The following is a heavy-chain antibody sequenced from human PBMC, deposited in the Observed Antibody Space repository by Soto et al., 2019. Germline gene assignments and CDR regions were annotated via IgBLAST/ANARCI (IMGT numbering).Heavy chain of an antibody. D-gene: IGHD6-6*01. Sequence: QVQLVQSGAEVKKPGASVKVSCKASGYTFTSYAMHWVRQAPGQRLEWMGWINAGNGNTKYSQKFQGRVTITRDTSESTAYMELSSLRSEDTAVYYCARGSYSSSADPAFDIWGQGTMVTVSS. CDR2: INAGNGNT. CDR3: ARGSYSSSADPAFDI. V-gene: IGHV1-3*01. J-gene: IGHJ3*02. CDR1: GYTFTSYA.